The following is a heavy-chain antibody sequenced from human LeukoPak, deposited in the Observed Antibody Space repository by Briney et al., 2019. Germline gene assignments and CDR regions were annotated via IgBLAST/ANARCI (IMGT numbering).Heavy chain of an antibody. CDR2: IRYDGSNK. Sequence: GGSLRLSCAASGFTFSSYGMHWVRQAPGKGLEWVAFIRYDGSNKYYADSVKGRFTISRDNSKNTLYLQMNSLRAEDTAVYYCARSLGVILSGMDVWGQGTTVTVSS. CDR1: GFTFSSYG. CDR3: ARSLGVILSGMDV. V-gene: IGHV3-30*02. D-gene: IGHD3-16*01. J-gene: IGHJ6*02.